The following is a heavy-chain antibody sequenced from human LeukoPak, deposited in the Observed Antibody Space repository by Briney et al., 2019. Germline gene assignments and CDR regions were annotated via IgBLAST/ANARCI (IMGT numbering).Heavy chain of an antibody. Sequence: SQTLSLTCTVSGGSISSGDYYWSWIRQPPGKGLEWIGYIYYSGSPFYNPSLKSRVTISVDTSKNQFSLKLSSVTAADTAVYYCARESGLIWFGELGIAFVIWGQGRMVAVCS. CDR1: GGSISSGDYY. J-gene: IGHJ3*02. V-gene: IGHV4-30-4*01. CDR3: ARESGLIWFGELGIAFVI. CDR2: IYYSGSP. D-gene: IGHD3-10*01.